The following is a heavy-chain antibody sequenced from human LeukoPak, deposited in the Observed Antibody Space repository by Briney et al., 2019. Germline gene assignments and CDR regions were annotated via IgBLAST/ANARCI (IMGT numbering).Heavy chain of an antibody. CDR1: GGSFSGYY. CDR3: ARGGPLLLRGRFDY. CDR2: INHSGST. Sequence: SETLSLTCAVYGGSFSGYYWSWIRQPPGKRLEWIGEINHSGSTNYNPSLKSRVTISVDTSKNQFSLKLSSVTAADTAVYYCARGGPLLLRGRFDYWGQGTLVTVSS. V-gene: IGHV4-34*01. J-gene: IGHJ4*02. D-gene: IGHD1-26*01.